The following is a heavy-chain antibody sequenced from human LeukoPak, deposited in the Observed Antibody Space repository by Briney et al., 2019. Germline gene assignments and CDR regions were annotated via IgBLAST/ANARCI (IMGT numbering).Heavy chain of an antibody. CDR2: INHSGST. Sequence: SETLSLTCAVYGGSFSGYYWSWIRQPPGKGLEWIGKINHSGSTNYNPSLKSRVTISVDTSKNQFSLKLSSVTAADTAVYYCASGEMATPTWGQGTLVTVSS. CDR3: ASGEMATPT. CDR1: GGSFSGYY. V-gene: IGHV4-34*01. J-gene: IGHJ4*02. D-gene: IGHD5-24*01.